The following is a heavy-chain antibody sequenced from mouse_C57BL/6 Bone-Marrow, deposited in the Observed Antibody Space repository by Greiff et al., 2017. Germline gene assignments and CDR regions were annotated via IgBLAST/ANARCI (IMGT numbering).Heavy chain of an antibody. V-gene: IGHV1-55*01. D-gene: IGHD1-1*01. CDR3: ARQRLFYCGSSGLGFDV. Sequence: QVQLQQPGAELVKPGASVKMSCKASGYTFTSYWITWVKQRPGQGLEWIGDIYPGSGSTNYNEKFKSKATLTVDTSTRPPYMQLSSLTSEDSAVYYCARQRLFYCGSSGLGFDVWGTGTTVTVSS. CDR1: GYTFTSYW. CDR2: IYPGSGST. J-gene: IGHJ1*03.